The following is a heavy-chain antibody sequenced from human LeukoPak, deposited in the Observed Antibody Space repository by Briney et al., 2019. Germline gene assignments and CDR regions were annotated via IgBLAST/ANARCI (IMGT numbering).Heavy chain of an antibody. V-gene: IGHV3-23*01. Sequence: GGSLRLSCAASGFTFSTYAMSWVRQIPGKGLEWVSAISGSDDGTYYADSVEGRFTISRGNSRNTLYLQMNTLRAEDTAVYFCAKSPVSSCRGSFCYPFDYWGQGNLVTVSS. CDR1: GFTFSTYA. CDR3: AKSPVSSCRGSFCYPFDY. D-gene: IGHD2-15*01. J-gene: IGHJ4*02. CDR2: ISGSDDGT.